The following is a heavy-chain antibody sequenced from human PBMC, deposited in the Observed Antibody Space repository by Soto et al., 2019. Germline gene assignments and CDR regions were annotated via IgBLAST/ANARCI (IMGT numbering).Heavy chain of an antibody. CDR2: ISYDGSNK. CDR1: GFTFSSYA. CDR3: ARDELLDFWSGYYKKALDY. V-gene: IGHV3-30-3*01. Sequence: GSLRLSCAASGFTFSSYAMHWVRQAPGKGLEWVAVISYDGSNKYYADSVKGRFTISRDNSKNTLYLQMNSLRAEDTAVYYCARDELLDFWSGYYKKALDYWGQGTLVTAPQ. D-gene: IGHD3-3*01. J-gene: IGHJ4*02.